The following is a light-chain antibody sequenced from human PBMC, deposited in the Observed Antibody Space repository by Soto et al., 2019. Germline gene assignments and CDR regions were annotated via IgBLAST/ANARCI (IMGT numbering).Light chain of an antibody. CDR1: QTISSG. J-gene: IGKJ1*01. V-gene: IGKV1-5*03. CDR2: KAS. CDR3: QHYNSYSEA. Sequence: DIQTTLSPSTLSGSVGDKVTITCRASQTISSGLAWYQQKPGKAPRLLIYKASTIESGVPSRFSGSGSGTEFTLTISSLQPDDFATYYCQHYNSYSEAFGQGTKVDIK.